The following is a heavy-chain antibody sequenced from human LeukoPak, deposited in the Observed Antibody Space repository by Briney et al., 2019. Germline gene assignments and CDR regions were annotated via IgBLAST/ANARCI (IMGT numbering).Heavy chain of an antibody. CDR1: GFTFRSYG. CDR2: IRYDGSNK. CDR3: ATMYSGNYPGEY. Sequence: PGGSLRLSCAASGFTFRSYGMHWVRQAPGKGLEWVAFIRYDGSNKYYADSVKGRFTISRDNSKNTLYLQVNSLRAEDTAVYYCATMYSGNYPGEYWGQGTLVTVSS. J-gene: IGHJ4*02. V-gene: IGHV3-30*02. D-gene: IGHD1-26*01.